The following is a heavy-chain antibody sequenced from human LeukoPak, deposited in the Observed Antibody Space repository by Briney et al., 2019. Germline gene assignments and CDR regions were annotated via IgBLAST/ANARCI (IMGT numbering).Heavy chain of an antibody. J-gene: IGHJ4*01. Sequence: GGSLRLSCEVSGFTFTDYWMNWVRQAPGKGPEWVANISQDGSEKTYVDSVKGRFTISRDNTKNSLSLQLNGLRAEDTAVYYCARDGTAAGLYFDLWGQGTLVTVSS. CDR3: ARDGTAAGLYFDL. CDR2: ISQDGSEK. CDR1: GFTFTDYW. D-gene: IGHD6-13*01. V-gene: IGHV3-7*01.